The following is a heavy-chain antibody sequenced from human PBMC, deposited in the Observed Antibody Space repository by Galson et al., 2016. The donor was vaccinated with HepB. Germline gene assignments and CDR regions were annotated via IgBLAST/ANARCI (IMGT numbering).Heavy chain of an antibody. J-gene: IGHJ4*02. CDR1: GASVSTHGYS. D-gene: IGHD1-26*01. CDR2: SHHSGST. Sequence: TLSLTCVVSGASVSTHGYSWSWIRQPPGKGLECIGFSHHSGSTYYNPSLKSRLTMSVDTSKNQFSLKLSSVTAADTAVYYCARSGIVGATTDYWGQGSLVTVSS. V-gene: IGHV4-30-2*05. CDR3: ARSGIVGATTDY.